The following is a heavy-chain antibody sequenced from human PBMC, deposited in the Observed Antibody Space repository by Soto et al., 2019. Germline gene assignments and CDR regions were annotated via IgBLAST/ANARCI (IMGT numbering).Heavy chain of an antibody. CDR1: GYTFTSYG. Sequence: GASVKVSCKASGYTFTSYGMHWVRQAPGQRLERMGWINAANGNTKYSQKFQGRVTFTRDTSASTAYMELSSLRSEDTAVYYCATFGARGITIFGVVYNWFDPWGQGTLVTVSS. V-gene: IGHV1-3*01. CDR2: INAANGNT. D-gene: IGHD3-3*01. CDR3: ATFGARGITIFGVVYNWFDP. J-gene: IGHJ5*02.